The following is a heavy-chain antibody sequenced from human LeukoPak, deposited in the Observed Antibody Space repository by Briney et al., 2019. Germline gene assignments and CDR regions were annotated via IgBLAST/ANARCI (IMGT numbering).Heavy chain of an antibody. CDR2: IYYSGST. CDR1: GGSISSYY. J-gene: IGHJ5*02. Sequence: PSETLSLTCTVSGGSISSYYWSWIRQPPGKGLEWIGYIYYSGSTNYNPSLKSRVTISVDTSKTQFSLKLSSVTAADTAVYCCARMRRSRSWYGDGWFDPWGQGTLVTVSS. D-gene: IGHD6-13*01. V-gene: IGHV4-59*08. CDR3: ARMRRSRSWYGDGWFDP.